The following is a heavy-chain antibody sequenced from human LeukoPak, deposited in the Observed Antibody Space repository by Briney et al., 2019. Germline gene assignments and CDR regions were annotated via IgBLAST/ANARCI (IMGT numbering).Heavy chain of an antibody. D-gene: IGHD6-13*01. CDR2: INHSGST. V-gene: IGHV4-34*01. CDR3: ARARIAADPRPDFDY. J-gene: IGHJ4*02. CDR1: GGSFSGYY. Sequence: SETLSLTCAVYGGSFSGYYWSWIRQPQGKGLEWIGEINHSGSTNYNPSLKSRVTISVGTSKNQFSLKLSSVTAADTAVYYCARARIAADPRPDFDYWGQGTLVTVSS.